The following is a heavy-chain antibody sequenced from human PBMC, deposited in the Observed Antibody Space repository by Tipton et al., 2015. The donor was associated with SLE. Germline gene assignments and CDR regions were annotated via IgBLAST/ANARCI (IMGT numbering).Heavy chain of an antibody. Sequence: LRLSCAVYGGSFSGYYWSWIRQPPGKGLEWIGEINHSGSTNYNPSLESRVTLSVDTSKNQFSLQLTSVTAADTAIYYCARESFTNDFYYYMDVWGKGTTVTVSS. J-gene: IGHJ6*03. D-gene: IGHD2-8*01. CDR2: INHSGST. CDR1: GGSFSGYY. V-gene: IGHV4-34*01. CDR3: ARESFTNDFYYYMDV.